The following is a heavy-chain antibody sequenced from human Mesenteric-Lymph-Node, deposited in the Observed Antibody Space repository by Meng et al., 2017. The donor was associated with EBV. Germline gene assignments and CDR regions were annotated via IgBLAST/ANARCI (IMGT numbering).Heavy chain of an antibody. CDR1: AASISGGGYE. V-gene: IGHV4-30-4*01. Sequence: VPLQPGLLGLCKPSPHLSLSCGVSAASISGGGYECSCSPTPPEKWLGWIWYISNSGNTYYNTSLKRRVTISLDTSKHQFFLKLTSVKAADTAVYYCARALYSGYDYFDWGQGTLVTVSS. CDR3: ARALYSGYDYFD. J-gene: IGHJ1*01. D-gene: IGHD5-12*01. CDR2: ISNSGNT.